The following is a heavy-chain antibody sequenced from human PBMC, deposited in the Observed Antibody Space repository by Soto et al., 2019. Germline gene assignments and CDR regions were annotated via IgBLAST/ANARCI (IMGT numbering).Heavy chain of an antibody. D-gene: IGHD6-19*01. Sequence: SETLSLTCAVSGGSVTTFNDYWSWIRQPPGKGLEWIGYIYNSGNTNYNPSLESRVTISVDTSRNQFPLRLSSVTAADTAVYYCARDWAGFDSWGRGTLVTVSS. CDR3: ARDWAGFDS. CDR1: GGSVTTFNDY. J-gene: IGHJ4*02. CDR2: IYNSGNT. V-gene: IGHV4-61*01.